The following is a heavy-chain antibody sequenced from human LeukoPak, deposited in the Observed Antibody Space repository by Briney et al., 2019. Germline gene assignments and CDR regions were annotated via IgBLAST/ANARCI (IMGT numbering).Heavy chain of an antibody. CDR1: GVSISRSSYY. J-gene: IGHJ2*01. D-gene: IGHD3-22*01. CDR2: IYYSGST. CDR3: ARHRDCYDSSGSSYFDH. Sequence: SETLSLTCTVSGVSISRSSYYWGWIRQPPGKGLEWIGSIYYSGSTYYNPSLKSRVTISVDTSKNQFSLKLSSETAADTAVYYCARHRDCYDSSGSSYFDHWGRGTLVTVSS. V-gene: IGHV4-39*01.